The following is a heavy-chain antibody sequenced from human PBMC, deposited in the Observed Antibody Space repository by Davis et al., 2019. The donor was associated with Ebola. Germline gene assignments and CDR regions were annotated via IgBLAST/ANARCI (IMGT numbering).Heavy chain of an antibody. CDR2: IYSGGST. CDR1: GFTVSSNY. V-gene: IGHV3-53*01. J-gene: IGHJ4*02. Sequence: GESLKISCAASGFTVSSNYMSWVRQAPGQGLEWVSVIYSGGSTYYADSVKGRFTISRDSSRNTLYLQMNSLRAEDTATYYCTRGRGGSSWELYWGRGTLVAVSS. D-gene: IGHD6-13*01. CDR3: TRGRGGSSWELY.